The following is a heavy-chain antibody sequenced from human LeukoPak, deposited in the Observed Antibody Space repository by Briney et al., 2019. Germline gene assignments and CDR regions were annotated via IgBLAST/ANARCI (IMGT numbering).Heavy chain of an antibody. V-gene: IGHV3-23*01. CDR2: ISGSGGST. CDR3: AKDSWPYSGSYYIVGY. J-gene: IGHJ4*02. Sequence: GGSLRLSCAASAFTFSIYAMSCVRQAPGRGLEWVSAISGSGGSTYYAEYVKGRFTISRDNSTKTMYLQMNSMRAEDTAVYYCAKDSWPYSGSYYIVGYWGQGTLVTVSS. D-gene: IGHD3-10*01. CDR1: AFTFSIYA.